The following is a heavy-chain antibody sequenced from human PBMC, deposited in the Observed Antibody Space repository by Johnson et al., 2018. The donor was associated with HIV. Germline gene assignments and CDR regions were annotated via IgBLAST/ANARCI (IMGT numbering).Heavy chain of an antibody. D-gene: IGHD1-26*01. J-gene: IGHJ3*02. CDR2: ISSNSDST. Sequence: VQLVESGGGLVQPGGCLRLSCAASGLSFSSYLMDWVRQAPGKGLAYVAGISSNSDSTYYADSVKGRFTISRDNSKNTLYLQMKSLRPEDTAVYYCAKESKWESRTPHAFDMWGQGTMVTVSS. CDR1: GLSFSSYL. V-gene: IGHV3-64*04. CDR3: AKESKWESRTPHAFDM.